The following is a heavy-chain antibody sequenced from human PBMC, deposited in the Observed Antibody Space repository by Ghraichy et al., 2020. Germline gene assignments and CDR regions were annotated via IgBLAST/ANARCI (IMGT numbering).Heavy chain of an antibody. V-gene: IGHV4-39*01. Sequence: ESLNIACTVSGGSISSSSYYWGWIRQPPGKGLEWIGNIYYSGSTYYNPSLKSRVTISVDTSKNQFSLKLSSVTAADTAVYYCARRNYGDAAWFDTWGQGTLVTVSS. CDR1: GGSISSSSYY. D-gene: IGHD4-17*01. CDR2: IYYSGST. J-gene: IGHJ5*02. CDR3: ARRNYGDAAWFDT.